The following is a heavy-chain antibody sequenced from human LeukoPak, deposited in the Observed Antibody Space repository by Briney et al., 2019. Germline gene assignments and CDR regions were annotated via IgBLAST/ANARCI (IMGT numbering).Heavy chain of an antibody. V-gene: IGHV3-30-3*01. CDR2: ISYDGSNK. D-gene: IGHD4-17*01. Sequence: PGRSLRLSCAASGFTFSSYAMHWVRQAPGKGLEWVAVISYDGSNKYYADSVKGRFTISRDNSKNTLYLQMNSLRAEDTAVYYCARDFEGRTVTIPVYWGQGTLVTVSS. CDR3: ARDFEGRTVTIPVY. CDR1: GFTFSSYA. J-gene: IGHJ4*02.